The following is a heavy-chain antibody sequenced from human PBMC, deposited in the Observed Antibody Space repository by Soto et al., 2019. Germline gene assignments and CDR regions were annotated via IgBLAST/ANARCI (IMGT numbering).Heavy chain of an antibody. CDR2: IYYSGIT. D-gene: IGHD3-22*01. CDR3: GRGLIVVATRRLMDV. V-gene: IGHV4-59*01. CDR1: GGSISSYY. J-gene: IGHJ6*03. Sequence: SDTLSLTCTVSGGSISSYYWSWIRQPPGKGLEWIGYIYYSGITNYNPSLKSRVTISVDSSKSQFSLNLSSVTAADTAIYYCGRGLIVVATRRLMDVWGKGTTVTVSS.